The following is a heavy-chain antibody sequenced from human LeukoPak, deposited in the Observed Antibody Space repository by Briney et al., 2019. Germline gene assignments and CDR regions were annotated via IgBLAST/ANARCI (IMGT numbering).Heavy chain of an antibody. CDR1: GFTFRSSA. V-gene: IGHV1-58*02. CDR3: AAAPMGDF. CDR2: VVIGSGNT. J-gene: IGHJ4*02. Sequence: ASVKVSCKASGFTFRSSAIQWVRQARGQRPEWIEWVVIGSGNTIYTQSLRDRVTISRDMSTETAYLEVSGLTFEDTAVYYCAAAPMGDFWGQGTLVTVSS.